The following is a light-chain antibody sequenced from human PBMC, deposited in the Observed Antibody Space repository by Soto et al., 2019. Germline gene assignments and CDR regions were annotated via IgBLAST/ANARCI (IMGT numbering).Light chain of an antibody. CDR1: SSNVGTYDL. Sequence: QSVRTQPASVSASPGQSITISCTGTSSNVGTYDLVSWYQHHPDKAPKLIIYEGTKRPSGISSRFSGSKSGNTASLTISGLQAEDDADYYCCSFAVGAALVFGGGTKLTVL. CDR2: EGT. V-gene: IGLV2-23*01. CDR3: CSFAVGAALV. J-gene: IGLJ2*01.